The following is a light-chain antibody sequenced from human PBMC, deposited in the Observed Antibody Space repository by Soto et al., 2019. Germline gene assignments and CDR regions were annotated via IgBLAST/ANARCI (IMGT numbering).Light chain of an antibody. CDR2: GAS. CDR1: QSVSSY. V-gene: IGKV3-20*01. Sequence: IGLTQSPATLSLSPGERATLSCRASQSVSSYLAWYQQKPGQAPRLLIYGASTRATGIPARFSGSGSGTDFTLTISRLEPEDFAVYYCQQYGSSPSITFGQGTRLEIK. CDR3: QQYGSSPSIT. J-gene: IGKJ5*01.